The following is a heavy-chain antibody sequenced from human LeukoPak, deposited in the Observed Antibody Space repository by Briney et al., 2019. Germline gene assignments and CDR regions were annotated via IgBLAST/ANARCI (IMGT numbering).Heavy chain of an antibody. V-gene: IGHV3-30*04. D-gene: IGHD5-12*01. J-gene: IGHJ4*02. Sequence: PGGSLRLSCAASGFTFSSYAMHWVRQAPGKGLEWVAVISYDGSNKYYADSVKGRFTISRDNSTNTLYLQMNSLRPEDTVVYYCAGAAYERGYFDYWGQGTLVTVSS. CDR3: AGAAYERGYFDY. CDR1: GFTFSSYA. CDR2: ISYDGSNK.